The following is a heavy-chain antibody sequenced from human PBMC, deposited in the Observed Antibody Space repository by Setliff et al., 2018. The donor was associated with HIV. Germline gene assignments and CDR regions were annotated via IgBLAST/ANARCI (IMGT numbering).Heavy chain of an antibody. CDR2: IYTSGST. CDR3: ARSSRGYCSGGSCYGFDP. J-gene: IGHJ5*02. Sequence: PSETLSLTCAVSGYSVSSGYYWSWIRQPAGKGLEWIGHIYTSGSTNYNPSLKSRVTMSVDTSKNQFSLRLSSVTAADTATYYCARSSRGYCSGGSCYGFDPWGQGNLVTVSS. D-gene: IGHD2-15*01. V-gene: IGHV4-61*10. CDR1: GYSVSSGYY.